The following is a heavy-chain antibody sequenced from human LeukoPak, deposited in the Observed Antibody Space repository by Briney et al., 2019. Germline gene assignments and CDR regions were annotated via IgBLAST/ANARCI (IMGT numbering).Heavy chain of an antibody. D-gene: IGHD3-9*01. CDR1: GFTFHNSW. Sequence: PGGSLRLSCEASGFTFHNSWMSWVRQAPGKGLEWVANIKEDGSEKYYVDSVKGRSTISRDNAKNSLYLQMNSLRAEDTAVYYCARGLRYFDWLLDYWGQGTLVTVSS. CDR3: ARGLRYFDWLLDY. CDR2: IKEDGSEK. V-gene: IGHV3-7*01. J-gene: IGHJ4*02.